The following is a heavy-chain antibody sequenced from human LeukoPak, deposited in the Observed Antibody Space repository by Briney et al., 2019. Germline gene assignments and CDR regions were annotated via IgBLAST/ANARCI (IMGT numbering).Heavy chain of an antibody. D-gene: IGHD7-27*01. V-gene: IGHV4-38-2*02. CDR2: FHHSGPT. CDR1: SYSISSGNY. Sequence: PSETLSLTCTVSSYSISSGNYWGWIRQPPGKGLEWIGEFHHSGPTNYNPSLKSRVTISVDKSKNQFSLNLGSVTAADTAVYYCARNWGFYFDYWGQGTLVTVSP. CDR3: ARNWGFYFDY. J-gene: IGHJ4*02.